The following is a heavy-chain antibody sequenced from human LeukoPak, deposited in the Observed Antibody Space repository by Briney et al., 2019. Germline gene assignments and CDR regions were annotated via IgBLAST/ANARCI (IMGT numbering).Heavy chain of an antibody. J-gene: IGHJ4*02. CDR3: ARGGYSYGYFDY. Sequence: SETLSLTCTVSGGSISSYYWSWIRQPPGKGLEWIGYIYYSGSTNYNPSLKSRVTISVDTSKNQFSLKLSSVTAADTAVYYCARGGYSYGYFDYWGQGTLVTVSS. D-gene: IGHD5-18*01. CDR1: GGSISSYY. CDR2: IYYSGST. V-gene: IGHV4-59*08.